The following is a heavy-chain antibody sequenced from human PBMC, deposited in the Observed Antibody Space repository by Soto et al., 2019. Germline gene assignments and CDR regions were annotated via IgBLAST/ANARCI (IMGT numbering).Heavy chain of an antibody. CDR1: GYSFTSYW. CDR2: IDPSDSYT. Sequence: PGESLKISCKGSGYSFTSYWISWVRQMPGKGLEWMGRIDPSDSYTNYSPSFQGHVTISADKSISTAYLQWSSLKALDTAMYYCASRGYSSSSSGMDVWGQGTTVTVSS. J-gene: IGHJ6*02. V-gene: IGHV5-10-1*01. D-gene: IGHD6-13*01. CDR3: ASRGYSSSSSGMDV.